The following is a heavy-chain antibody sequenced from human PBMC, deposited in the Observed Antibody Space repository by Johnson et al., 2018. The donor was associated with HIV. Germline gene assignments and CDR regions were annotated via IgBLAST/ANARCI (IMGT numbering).Heavy chain of an antibody. J-gene: IGHJ3*02. D-gene: IGHD3-22*01. Sequence: QMLLVESGGGVVRPGGSLRLSCAASGFTFSSYAMHWVRQAPGKGLEWVAVISYDGSNKYYADSVKGRFTISRDNAKNTLYLQMNSLGAEDTAVYYCAKDYYYDSSGPSQRAFDIWGQGTMVTVSS. CDR3: AKDYYYDSSGPSQRAFDI. CDR2: ISYDGSNK. CDR1: GFTFSSYA. V-gene: IGHV3-30*04.